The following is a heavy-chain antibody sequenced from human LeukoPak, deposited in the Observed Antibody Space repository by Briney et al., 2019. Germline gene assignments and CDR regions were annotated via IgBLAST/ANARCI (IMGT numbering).Heavy chain of an antibody. CDR3: AGAPPYYDYVWGSYRSKPDAFDI. J-gene: IGHJ3*02. CDR1: GGSISIYY. D-gene: IGHD3-16*02. V-gene: IGHV4-59*13. Sequence: SETLSLTCTVSGGSISIYYWSWIRQPPGKGLEGCVYIYYSGSTNYNPSLKSRVTILIDTSKNQFSLKLSSVTVADAAVDLCAGAPPYYDYVWGSYRSKPDAFDIWGRGKMVTVPS. CDR2: IYYSGST.